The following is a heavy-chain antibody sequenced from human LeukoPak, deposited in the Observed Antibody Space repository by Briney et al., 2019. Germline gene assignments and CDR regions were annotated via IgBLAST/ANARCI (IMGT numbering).Heavy chain of an antibody. J-gene: IGHJ4*02. D-gene: IGHD6-25*01. Sequence: PGGSLRLSCAVSGFTFSTYSMNWVRQAPGKGLEWVSAIDSTGAYTWYADSVKGRFTISKDSSKTILYLQMNSLRAEDAAVYFCAKGSAAGRPYYFDYWGQGTLVTVSS. CDR3: AKGSAAGRPYYFDY. CDR2: IDSTGAYT. CDR1: GFTFSTYS. V-gene: IGHV3-23*01.